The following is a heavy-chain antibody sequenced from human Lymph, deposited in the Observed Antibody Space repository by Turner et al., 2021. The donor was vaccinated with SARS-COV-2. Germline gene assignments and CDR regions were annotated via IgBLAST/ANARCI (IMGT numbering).Heavy chain of an antibody. J-gene: IGHJ5*02. CDR1: GGTFSSYA. CDR3: SRGRLDSFGGGYYSWFDP. Sequence: QVQLVQSGAEVKKPGSSVKVSCKASGGTFSSYAINWVRQAPGQGLEWMGRIIPILGIANYAQNVQGSVTITADKSTSTAYMELSSLRSEDTAVYYCSRGRLDSFGGGYYSWFDPWGQGTLVTVSS. V-gene: IGHV1-69*04. CDR2: IIPILGIA. D-gene: IGHD1-26*01.